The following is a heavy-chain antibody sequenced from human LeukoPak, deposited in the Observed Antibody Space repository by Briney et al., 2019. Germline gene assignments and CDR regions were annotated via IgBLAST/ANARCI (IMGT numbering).Heavy chain of an antibody. CDR2: IYSGGST. Sequence: PGGSLRLPCAASGFTVSSNYMSWVRQAPGKGLEWVSVIYSGGSTYYADSVKGRFTISRDNSKNTLYLQMNSLRAEDTAVYYCARVPLNYYDSSGPSINHWYFDLGGRGTLVTVSS. D-gene: IGHD3-22*01. V-gene: IGHV3-66*02. CDR3: ARVPLNYYDSSGPSINHWYFDL. J-gene: IGHJ2*01. CDR1: GFTVSSNY.